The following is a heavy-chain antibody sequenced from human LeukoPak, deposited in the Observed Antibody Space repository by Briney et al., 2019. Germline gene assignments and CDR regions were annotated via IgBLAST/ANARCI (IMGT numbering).Heavy chain of an antibody. V-gene: IGHV3-9*01. D-gene: IGHD4-17*01. CDR3: AKLTVPSSPDLSY. J-gene: IGHJ4*01. CDR1: GFTFEDYA. CDR2: ITWNSGDI. Sequence: TGGSLRLSCAASGFTFEDYAMHWVRQAPGKGLEWVSGITWNSGDIGYAGSVKGRFTISRDNSKNSLYLQMNSLRPEDTALYYCAKLTVPSSPDLSYWGHGTQVTVSS.